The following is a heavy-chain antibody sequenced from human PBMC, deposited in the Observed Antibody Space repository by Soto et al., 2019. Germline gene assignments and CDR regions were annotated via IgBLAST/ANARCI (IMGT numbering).Heavy chain of an antibody. D-gene: IGHD3-22*01. V-gene: IGHV1-18*01. CDR3: ARFPPLYYYDSSAIEVMWFDP. J-gene: IGHJ5*02. CDR2: ISAYNGNT. CDR1: GYTYTSYG. Sequence: GASLKLSCKASGYTYTSYGISWVRQDTGQGLEWMGWISAYNGNTNYAQKLQGRVTMTTDTSTSTAYMELRSLRSDDTAVYYCARFPPLYYYDSSAIEVMWFDPWGQGTLVTVSS.